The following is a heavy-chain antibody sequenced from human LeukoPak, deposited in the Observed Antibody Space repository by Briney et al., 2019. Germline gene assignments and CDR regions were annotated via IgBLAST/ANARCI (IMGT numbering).Heavy chain of an antibody. CDR2: IYYSGST. J-gene: IGHJ5*02. CDR3: ARGPSFSGYDYA. CDR1: GGSISSHY. Sequence: SETLSLTRTVSGGSISSHYWSWIRQPPGKGLEWIGYIYYSGSTNYNPSLKSRVTIPVDTSTNQFSLKLTSVTAADPAVYYCARGPSFSGYDYAWGQGTMVTVSS. D-gene: IGHD5-12*01. V-gene: IGHV4-59*11.